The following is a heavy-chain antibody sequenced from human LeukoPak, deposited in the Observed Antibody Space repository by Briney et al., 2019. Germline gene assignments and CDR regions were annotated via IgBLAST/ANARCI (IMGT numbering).Heavy chain of an antibody. J-gene: IGHJ4*02. V-gene: IGHV3-21*01. Sequence: PGGSLRLSCAASGFTFSSYSMNWVRQAPGKGLEWVSSISSSRSYMYYADSVKGRFTISRDNAKNSLYLQMNSLRAEDTAVYYCARALGYIGVSFDYWGQGTLVTVSS. CDR1: GFTFSSYS. CDR2: ISSSRSYM. D-gene: IGHD5-12*01. CDR3: ARALGYIGVSFDY.